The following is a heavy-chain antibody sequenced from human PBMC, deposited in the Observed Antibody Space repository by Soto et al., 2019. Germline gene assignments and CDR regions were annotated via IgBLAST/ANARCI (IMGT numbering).Heavy chain of an antibody. J-gene: IGHJ4*01. D-gene: IGHD2-15*01. V-gene: IGHV3-30-3*01. CDR3: ARERHHCGGVSCYSVDY. Sequence: QVQLVESGGGVVQSGRSLRLSCVASGFTFSSCSMHWVRQAPGNGLEWVSVLSSDGGATYYADSVKGRFTISRDNFRNTLYLQMDSLRAEDRAVYYCARERHHCGGVSCYSVDYWGHGTLVTFSS. CDR2: LSSDGGAT. CDR1: GFTFSSCS.